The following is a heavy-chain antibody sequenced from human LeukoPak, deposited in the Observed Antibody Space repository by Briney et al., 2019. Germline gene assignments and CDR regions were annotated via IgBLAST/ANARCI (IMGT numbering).Heavy chain of an antibody. CDR2: INSDGSST. CDR1: GFTFRSYW. J-gene: IGHJ4*02. V-gene: IGHV3-74*01. D-gene: IGHD5-18*01. CDR3: TRPFSGYNYGSFDY. Sequence: GGSLRLSCAASGFTFRSYWMHWVRHAPGKGLVWVSRINSDGSSTSYADSVQGRFTISRDNAKNTLFLQMNNLRAEDTAVYYCTRPFSGYNYGSFDYWGQGTLVTVSS.